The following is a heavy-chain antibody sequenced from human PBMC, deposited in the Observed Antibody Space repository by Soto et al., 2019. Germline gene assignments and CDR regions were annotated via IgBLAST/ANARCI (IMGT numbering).Heavy chain of an antibody. Sequence: ASVKVSCKASGYTFTSYDINWVRQATGQGLEWMGWMNPNSGNTGYAQKFQGRVTMTRNTSISTAYMEMSSLRSEDMAVYYCARAIDDILTDDAFDIWGQGTMVTVSS. CDR1: GYTFTSYD. V-gene: IGHV1-8*01. D-gene: IGHD3-9*01. J-gene: IGHJ3*02. CDR3: ARAIDDILTDDAFDI. CDR2: MNPNSGNT.